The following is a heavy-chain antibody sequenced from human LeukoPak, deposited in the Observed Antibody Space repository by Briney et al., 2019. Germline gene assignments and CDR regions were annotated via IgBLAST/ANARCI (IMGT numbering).Heavy chain of an antibody. CDR2: IAANGNDK. CDR1: GFTFRKYW. V-gene: IGHV3-7*03. J-gene: IGHJ4*01. Sequence: GGSLRLSCAASGFTFRKYWMAWVRQAPGRGLEWVATIAANGNDKDYEDALQGRFTISRDNARNSLSLRIDSLRADDTAVYYCAGGLSAPGSFGYWGHGTLVTVSS. CDR3: AGGLSAPGSFGY. D-gene: IGHD6-13*01.